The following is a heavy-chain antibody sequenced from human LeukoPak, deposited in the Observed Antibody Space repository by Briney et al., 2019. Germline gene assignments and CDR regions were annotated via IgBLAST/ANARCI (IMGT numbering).Heavy chain of an antibody. J-gene: IGHJ4*02. CDR3: ARGGTPITIFGVVPYFDY. CDR2: ISSTGSYI. D-gene: IGHD3-3*01. Sequence: GGSLRLSCAASGFTFSRDSMNWVRQAPGKGLEWVSSISSTGSYIYYTDSVKGRFTISRDNAKNSLYLQMNSVRPEDTAVYYCARGGTPITIFGVVPYFDYWGQGTLVTVSS. V-gene: IGHV3-21*01. CDR1: GFTFSRDS.